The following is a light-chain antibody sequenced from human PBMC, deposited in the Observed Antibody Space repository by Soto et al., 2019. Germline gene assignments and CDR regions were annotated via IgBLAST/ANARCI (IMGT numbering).Light chain of an antibody. V-gene: IGKV1-6*01. CDR3: LQDYTYPWT. CDR1: QGISSW. CDR2: AAS. Sequence: IQITQSPSTLSSSVLYIFTMTCRASQGISSWLAWYQQKPGKAPKLLINAASSLQSGVPSRFSGSGSGTDFTLTISSLQPEDFATYYCLQDYTYPWTFGQGTKVDI. J-gene: IGKJ1*01.